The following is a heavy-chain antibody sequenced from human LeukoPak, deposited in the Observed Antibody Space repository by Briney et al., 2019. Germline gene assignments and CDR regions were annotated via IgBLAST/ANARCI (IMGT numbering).Heavy chain of an antibody. CDR2: ISGSGGST. J-gene: IGHJ5*02. D-gene: IGHD3-10*01. CDR1: GFTFSSYA. V-gene: IGHV3-23*01. CDR3: ARVDGSGSYFYWFDP. Sequence: GGSLRLSCAACGFTFSSYAMSWVRQAPGKGLEWVSAISGSGGSTYYADSVKGRFTISRDNSKNTLYLQMNSLRAEDTAVYYCARVDGSGSYFYWFDPWGQGTLVTVSS.